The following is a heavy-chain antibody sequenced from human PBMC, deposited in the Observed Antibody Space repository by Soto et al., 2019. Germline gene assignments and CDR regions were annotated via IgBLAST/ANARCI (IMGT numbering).Heavy chain of an antibody. D-gene: IGHD6-13*01. Sequence: ASVKVSCKASGYTFTGYYMHWVRKAPGQGLEWMGWINPNSGGTNYAQKFQGWVTMTRDTSISTAYMELSRLRSDDTAVYYCASSDSSSWYGGMDVWGQGTTVTVSS. V-gene: IGHV1-2*04. J-gene: IGHJ6*02. CDR2: INPNSGGT. CDR3: ASSDSSSWYGGMDV. CDR1: GYTFTGYY.